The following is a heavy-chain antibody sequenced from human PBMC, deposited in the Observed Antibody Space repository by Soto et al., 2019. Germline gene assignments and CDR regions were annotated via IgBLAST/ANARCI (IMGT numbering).Heavy chain of an antibody. CDR2: IFHSGST. V-gene: IGHV4-30-2*01. Sequence: QLQLQESGSGLVKPSQTLSLTCAVSGGSFSSGGYSWSCLLQPPGKCLGWIGYIFHSGSTYYNPSLKSLVTMFVDGLKNLFALELSSLTDADTAVYYCAREGVSGTPAWYFNVCGCGTRVTVSS. CDR3: AREGVSGTPAWYFNV. CDR1: GGSFSSGGYS. D-gene: IGHD1-26*01. J-gene: IGHJ2*01.